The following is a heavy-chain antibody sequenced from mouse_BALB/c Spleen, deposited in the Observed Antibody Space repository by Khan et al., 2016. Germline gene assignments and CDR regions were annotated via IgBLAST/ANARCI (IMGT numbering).Heavy chain of an antibody. J-gene: IGHJ3*01. Sequence: VQLQESGAELMKPGASVQISCKATGYTFSRYWMDWVKQRPGHGLTWIGEILPGSGSTNYNEKFKDKATFTAETSSNTAYIQRISLTSEDSAVYYCARGAYWGQGTLVTVSA. CDR3: ARGAY. V-gene: IGHV1-9*01. CDR2: ILPGSGST. CDR1: GYTFSRYW.